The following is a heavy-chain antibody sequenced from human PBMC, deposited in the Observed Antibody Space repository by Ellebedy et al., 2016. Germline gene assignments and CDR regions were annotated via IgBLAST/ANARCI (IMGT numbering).Heavy chain of an antibody. V-gene: IGHV3-30*18. D-gene: IGHD2/OR15-2a*01. CDR3: AKVRYPDFYQNSAMDV. J-gene: IGHJ6*02. Sequence: GESLKISXAASGFTFSRYDIHWVRQAPGKGLEWVAVISDDGNDKSYTDSVKGRFTISRDNSKIRVSLQMDSLRVEDTAVYYCAKVRYPDFYQNSAMDVWGQGTTVTVSS. CDR1: GFTFSRYD. CDR2: ISDDGNDK.